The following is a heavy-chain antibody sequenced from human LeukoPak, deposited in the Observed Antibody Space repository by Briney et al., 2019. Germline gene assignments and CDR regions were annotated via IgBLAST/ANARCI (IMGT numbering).Heavy chain of an antibody. CDR1: GYTLTELS. CDR3: ARIEPIGWSRVEYFHH. V-gene: IGHV1-24*01. Sequence: ASVKVSCKVSGYTLTELSMHWVRQAPGKGLEWMGGFDPEDGETIYAQKFQGRVTMTEVTSTDTAYMELSSLRSEDTAVYYCARIEPIGWSRVEYFHHWGQGTLVTVSS. CDR2: FDPEDGET. D-gene: IGHD6-19*01. J-gene: IGHJ1*01.